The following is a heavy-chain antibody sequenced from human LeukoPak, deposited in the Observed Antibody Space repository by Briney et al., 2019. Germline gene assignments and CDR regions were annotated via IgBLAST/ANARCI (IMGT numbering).Heavy chain of an antibody. CDR2: AYHSGSA. Sequence: SETLSLTCIVSGDSIVSSSYYWGWIRQFPGKGLEWIGSAYHSGSAYYNPSLKSRATISVDTSKNQFSLTLRSVTAADTAVYYCARHYGPWGQGTLVTVSS. D-gene: IGHD3-10*01. CDR3: ARHYGP. V-gene: IGHV4-39*01. CDR1: GDSIVSSSYY. J-gene: IGHJ4*02.